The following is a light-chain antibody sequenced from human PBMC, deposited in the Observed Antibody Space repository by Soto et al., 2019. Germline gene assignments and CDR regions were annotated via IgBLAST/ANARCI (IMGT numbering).Light chain of an antibody. J-gene: IGKJ4*01. Sequence: EIVMTQSPATLSVSPGERATLSCRASQSISSNLAWYQQKPGQAPRLLMFRTSSRATGFPARFSGSGSGTEFNLTISSLQSEDFGVYHCQQYNNRPRATFGGGTKVDIK. CDR3: QQYNNRPRAT. CDR1: QSISSN. V-gene: IGKV3-15*01. CDR2: RTS.